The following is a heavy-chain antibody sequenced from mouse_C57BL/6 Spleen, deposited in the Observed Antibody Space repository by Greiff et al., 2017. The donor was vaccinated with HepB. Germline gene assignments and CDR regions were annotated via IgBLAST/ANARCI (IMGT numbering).Heavy chain of an antibody. CDR2: ISYDGSN. CDR3: ARLGTAWYFDV. Sequence: DVKLVESGPGLVKPSQSLSLTCSVTGYSITSGYYWNWIRQFPGNKLEWMGYISYDGSNNYNPSLKNRISITRDTSKNQFFLKLNSVTTEDTATYYCARLGTAWYFDVWGTGTTVTVSS. V-gene: IGHV3-6*01. CDR1: GYSITSGYY. J-gene: IGHJ1*03. D-gene: IGHD1-2*01.